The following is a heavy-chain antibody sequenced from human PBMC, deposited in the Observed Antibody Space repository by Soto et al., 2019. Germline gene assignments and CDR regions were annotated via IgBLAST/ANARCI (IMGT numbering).Heavy chain of an antibody. CDR1: GGSISSYY. V-gene: IGHV4-59*08. J-gene: IGHJ3*02. CDR2: IYYSGST. Sequence: SETLSLTCTVSGGSISSYYWSWIRQPPGKGLEWIGYIYYSGSTNYNPSLKSRVTISVDTSKNQFSLELSSVTAADTAVYYCARQGRRSITIFGVATDAFDIWGQGTMVTVSS. CDR3: ARQGRRSITIFGVATDAFDI. D-gene: IGHD3-3*01.